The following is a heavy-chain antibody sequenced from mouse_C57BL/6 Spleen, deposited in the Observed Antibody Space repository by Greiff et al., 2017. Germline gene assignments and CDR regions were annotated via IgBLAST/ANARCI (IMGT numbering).Heavy chain of an antibody. J-gene: IGHJ4*01. CDR1: GFTFTDYY. CDR3: ARYISYYDYLYYAMDY. Sequence: EVQLVESGGGLVQPGGSLSLSCAASGFTFTDYYMSWVRQPPGKALEWLGFIRNKANGYTTEYSASVKGRFTISRDNSQSILYLQMNALRAEDSATYYCARYISYYDYLYYAMDYWGQGTSVTVSS. CDR2: IRNKANGYTT. D-gene: IGHD2-4*01. V-gene: IGHV7-3*01.